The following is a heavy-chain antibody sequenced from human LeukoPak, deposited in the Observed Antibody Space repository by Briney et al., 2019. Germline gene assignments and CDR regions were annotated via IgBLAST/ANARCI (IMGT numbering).Heavy chain of an antibody. CDR3: ARVFRGNWGSPYYYYYIDV. V-gene: IGHV4-59*01. CDR1: GGSISSYY. CDR2: IYYSGST. Sequence: SETLSRTCTVSGGSISSYYWSWIRQPPGKGLQWIGYIYYSGSTNYNPSLKSRVTISVDTSKNQFSLKLSSVTAADTAVYYCARVFRGNWGSPYYYYYIDVWGKGTTVTVSS. D-gene: IGHD7-27*01. J-gene: IGHJ6*03.